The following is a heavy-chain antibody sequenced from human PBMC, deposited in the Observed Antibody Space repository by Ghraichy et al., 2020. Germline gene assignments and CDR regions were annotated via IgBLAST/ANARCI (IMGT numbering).Heavy chain of an antibody. V-gene: IGHV3-33*01. CDR1: GFTFSSYG. J-gene: IGHJ4*02. Sequence: GGSLRLSCAASGFTFSSYGMHWVRQAPGKGLEWVAVIWYDGSNKYYADSVKGRFTISRDNSKNTLYLQMNSLRAEDTAVYYCARDWELTGASYYFDYWGQGTLVTVSS. CDR3: ARDWELTGASYYFDY. CDR2: IWYDGSNK. D-gene: IGHD1-26*01.